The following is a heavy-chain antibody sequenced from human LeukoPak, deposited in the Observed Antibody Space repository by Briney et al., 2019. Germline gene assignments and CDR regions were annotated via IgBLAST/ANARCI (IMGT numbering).Heavy chain of an antibody. V-gene: IGHV3-49*03. CDR1: GFTFGDYA. CDR2: IRSKAYGGTT. Sequence: GGSLRLSCTASGFTFGDYAMSWFRQAPGKGLEWVGFIRSKAYGGTTEYAASVKGRFTISRDDSKSIAYLQMNSLKTEDTAVYYCTIYPHYYDSSGYHPPFQHWGQGTLVTVSS. J-gene: IGHJ1*01. D-gene: IGHD3-22*01. CDR3: TIYPHYYDSSGYHPPFQH.